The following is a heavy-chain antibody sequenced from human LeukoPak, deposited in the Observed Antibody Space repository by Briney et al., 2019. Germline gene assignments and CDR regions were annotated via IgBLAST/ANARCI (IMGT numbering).Heavy chain of an antibody. CDR1: GFTFRSYV. CDR2: ISGSGSST. CDR3: ARSPYSGSYGPFDY. J-gene: IGHJ4*02. Sequence: PGGSLRLSCAASGFTFRSYVMTWVRQAPGKGLEWVSSISGSGSSTYYADSVKGRFTISRDDAKNSLYLQMNSLRAEDTALYYCARSPYSGSYGPFDYWGQGTLVTVSS. D-gene: IGHD1-26*01. V-gene: IGHV3-23*01.